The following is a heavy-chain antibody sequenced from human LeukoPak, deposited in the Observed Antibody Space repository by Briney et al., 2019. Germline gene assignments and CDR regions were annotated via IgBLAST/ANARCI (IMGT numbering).Heavy chain of an antibody. CDR1: GYTLTELS. D-gene: IGHD3-10*01. Sequence: ASVKVSCKVSGYTLTELSMHWVRQAPGKGLEWMGGFDPEDGETIHAQKFQGRVTMTEDTSTDTAYMELSSLRSEDTAVYYCATGPSITMVRGVINPYYYYGMDVWGKGTTVTVSS. CDR3: ATGPSITMVRGVINPYYYYGMDV. CDR2: FDPEDGET. V-gene: IGHV1-24*01. J-gene: IGHJ6*04.